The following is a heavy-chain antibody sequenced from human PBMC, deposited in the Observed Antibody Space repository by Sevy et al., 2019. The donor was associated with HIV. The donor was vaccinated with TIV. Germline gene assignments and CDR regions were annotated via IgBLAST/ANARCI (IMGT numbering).Heavy chain of an antibody. CDR3: ARPSGGGYCSGGNCFPHGMDV. Sequence: GESLKISCQGSGYSFSNYWIAWVRQLPGKGLEGMGIIYPGDSDTRYSPSFQGQVTISVDKSVNTAYLHWSSLKASDTAIYFCARPSGGGYCSGGNCFPHGMDVWGQGTTVTVSS. CDR2: IYPGDSDT. CDR1: GYSFSNYW. J-gene: IGHJ6*02. V-gene: IGHV5-51*01. D-gene: IGHD2-15*01.